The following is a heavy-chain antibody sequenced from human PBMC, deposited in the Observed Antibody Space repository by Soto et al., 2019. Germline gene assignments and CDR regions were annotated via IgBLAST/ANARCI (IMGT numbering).Heavy chain of an antibody. V-gene: IGHV1-3*01. CDR3: ARGVENIVVVLDVFGYYGMDV. D-gene: IGHD2-2*01. CDR2: INAGNGNT. CDR1: GYSFTSYV. Sequence: ASVKVSCKASGYSFTSYVIYWVRQAPGQRLEGMGWINAGNGNTKYSQKFQGRVTITSDTSASTAYMELSSLRSEDTAVYFCARGVENIVVVLDVFGYYGMDVWGQGTTVTVSS. J-gene: IGHJ6*02.